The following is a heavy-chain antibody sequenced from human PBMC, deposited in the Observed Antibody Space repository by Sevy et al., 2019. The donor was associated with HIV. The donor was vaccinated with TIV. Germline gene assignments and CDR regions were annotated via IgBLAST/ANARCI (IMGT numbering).Heavy chain of an antibody. Sequence: SESLSLTCTVSGGSISSYYWNWIRQPPGKGLVCIGYIYYSGTSYNPSLKSRVTISADTSKNQFSLKLSSVTAADTAVYYCARGFLDWLPSGMDVWGQGTTVTVSS. CDR1: GGSISSYY. CDR3: ARGFLDWLPSGMDV. V-gene: IGHV4-59*01. D-gene: IGHD3-3*01. CDR2: IYYSGT. J-gene: IGHJ6*02.